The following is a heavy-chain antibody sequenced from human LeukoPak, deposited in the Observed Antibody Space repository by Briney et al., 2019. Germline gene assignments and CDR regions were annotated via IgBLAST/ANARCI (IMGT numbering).Heavy chain of an antibody. CDR3: ARIYSYGNGVYYFDY. CDR2: ISAYNGNT. V-gene: IGHV1-18*04. CDR1: GYTFTTYG. J-gene: IGHJ4*02. Sequence: SVKVSCKASGYTFTTYGISWVRQAPGQGLEWMGWISAYNGNTNYAQKLQGRVTMTTDTSTSTAYMELRSLRSDDTAVYYCARIYSYGNGVYYFDYWGQGTLVTVSS. D-gene: IGHD5-18*01.